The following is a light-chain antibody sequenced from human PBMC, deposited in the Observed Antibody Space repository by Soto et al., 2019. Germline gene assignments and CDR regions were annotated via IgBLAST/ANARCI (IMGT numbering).Light chain of an antibody. CDR2: GAS. V-gene: IGKV3-20*01. Sequence: EIVLTQSPGTLALSPGERATLSCRASQSVNNNYLTWYQQKRGQAPRLLIHGASSSATGIPDRFSGSGSGTDFTLTISRLEAEDVAVYYCQQYGSSPFTFGPGTRVAIK. CDR3: QQYGSSPFT. CDR1: QSVNNNY. J-gene: IGKJ3*01.